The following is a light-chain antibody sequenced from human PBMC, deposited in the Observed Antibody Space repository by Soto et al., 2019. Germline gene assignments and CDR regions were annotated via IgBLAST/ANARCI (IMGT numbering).Light chain of an antibody. CDR2: DAS. J-gene: IGKJ1*01. CDR1: QSISSW. CDR3: QRYNSFGT. Sequence: DIQMTQSPSTLSASVGDRVTITCRASQSISSWLAWYQQKPGKAPKLLIYDASGLESGVPSRFSGSGSGTEFTLTISSLQPDDFATYYCQRYNSFGTFGQGTKVDIK. V-gene: IGKV1-5*01.